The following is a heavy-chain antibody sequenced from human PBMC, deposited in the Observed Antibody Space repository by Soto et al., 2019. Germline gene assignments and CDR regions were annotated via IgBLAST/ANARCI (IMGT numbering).Heavy chain of an antibody. CDR3: ARESYYYAFWSGYYN. J-gene: IGHJ4*02. CDR1: GGTFSSYA. D-gene: IGHD3-3*01. CDR2: IIPIFGTA. V-gene: IGHV1-69*01. Sequence: QVQLVQSGAEVKKPGSSVKVSCKTSGGTFSSYAISWVRQAPGQGLEKMGGIIPIFGTANYAQKFQGRVTITADESTSTAYMELSSLRSEDTAVYYCARESYYYAFWSGYYNWGQGTLVTVSS.